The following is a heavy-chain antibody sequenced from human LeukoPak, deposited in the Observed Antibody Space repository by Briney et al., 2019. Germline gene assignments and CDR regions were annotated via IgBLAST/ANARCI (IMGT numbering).Heavy chain of an antibody. Sequence: GESLTISCKGSGYSFTTYWISWVRQMPGKGLEWMGRIDPSDSYTNYSPSFQGHVTMSADRSISTAYLQWSSLKASDTALYYCARQAVDYYYGMDVWGQGTTVTVSS. CDR3: ARQAVDYYYGMDV. D-gene: IGHD6-25*01. CDR2: IDPSDSYT. CDR1: GYSFTTYW. J-gene: IGHJ6*02. V-gene: IGHV5-10-1*01.